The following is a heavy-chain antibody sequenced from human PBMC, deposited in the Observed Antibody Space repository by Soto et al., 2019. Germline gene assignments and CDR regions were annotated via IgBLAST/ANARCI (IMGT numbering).Heavy chain of an antibody. Sequence: ASVKVSCKTSGYTFTSYYMHWVLQAPGEGLEWMGLINPRGGSTSYAQKFQGRVSNTRDTSTSAVYMELNRLRSEDTAVYYCARDRKGVATAPGVMEVWGQGTTVTVSS. CDR1: GYTFTSYY. D-gene: IGHD1-1*01. J-gene: IGHJ6*02. CDR2: INPRGGST. CDR3: ARDRKGVATAPGVMEV. V-gene: IGHV1-46*01.